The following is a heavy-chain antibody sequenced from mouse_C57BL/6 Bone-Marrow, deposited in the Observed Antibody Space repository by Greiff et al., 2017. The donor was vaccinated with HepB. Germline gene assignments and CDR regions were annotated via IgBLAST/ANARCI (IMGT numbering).Heavy chain of an antibody. V-gene: IGHV1-81*01. Sequence: VQVVESGAELARPGASVKLSCKASGYTFTSYGISWVKQRTGQGLEWIGEIYPRSGNTYYNEKFKGKATLTADKSSSTAYMELRSLTSEDSAVYFCARGGVAWFAYWGQGTLVTVSA. CDR2: IYPRSGNT. CDR1: GYTFTSYG. D-gene: IGHD1-1*02. J-gene: IGHJ3*01. CDR3: ARGGVAWFAY.